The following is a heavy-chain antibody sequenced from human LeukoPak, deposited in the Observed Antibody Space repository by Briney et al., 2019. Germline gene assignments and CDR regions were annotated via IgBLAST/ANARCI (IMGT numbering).Heavy chain of an antibody. CDR3: TRDWRKAGMDV. CDR1: GFTFTNYW. V-gene: IGHV3-74*01. J-gene: IGHJ6*02. D-gene: IGHD1-1*01. CDR2: LPPDELGI. Sequence: GGSLRLSCAASGFTFTNYWMHWVRQAPGMGLVWVSRLPPDELGIIYADSVKGRFTVSRDNAKNTLYVQMNSLRAEDTAVYYCTRDWRKAGMDVWGQGTTVTVSS.